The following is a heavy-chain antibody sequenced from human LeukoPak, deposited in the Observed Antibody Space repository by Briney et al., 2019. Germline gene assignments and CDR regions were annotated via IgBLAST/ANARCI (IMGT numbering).Heavy chain of an antibody. CDR1: GGSISSSSYY. D-gene: IGHD5-18*01. CDR3: ASRGYSYGYFDYYYYYMDV. CDR2: IYYSGST. V-gene: IGHV4-39*07. J-gene: IGHJ6*03. Sequence: SETLSLTCTVSGGSISSSSYYWGWIRQPPGKGLEWIGSIYYSGSTYYNPSLKSRVTISVDTSKNQFSLKLSSVTAADTAVYYCASRGYSYGYFDYYYYYMDVWGKGTTVTVSS.